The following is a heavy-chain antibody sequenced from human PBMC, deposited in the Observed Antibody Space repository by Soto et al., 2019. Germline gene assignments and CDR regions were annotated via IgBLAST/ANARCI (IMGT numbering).Heavy chain of an antibody. J-gene: IGHJ6*02. CDR1: GDSITTYKW. CDR3: ATCQLGEYYYAMDM. D-gene: IGHD7-27*01. V-gene: IGHV4-4*02. Sequence: QVQLQQSGPGLVKPLGTLSLTCGVSGDSITTYKWWTWVRQTPSRGLEWIGEIYDSGNTRYNPSLKSRVTISKDTSKNKLSLKLNSVTVADTAVYYCATCQLGEYYYAMDMWGQGTTVTVSS. CDR2: IYDSGNT.